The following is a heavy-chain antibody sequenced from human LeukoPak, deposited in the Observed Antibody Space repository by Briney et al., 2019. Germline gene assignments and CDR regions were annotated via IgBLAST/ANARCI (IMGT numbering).Heavy chain of an antibody. CDR3: ARQQEVAAAGMTWFDP. CDR1: GGSISSYY. CDR2: IYYSGST. D-gene: IGHD6-13*01. Sequence: PSETLSLTCTVSGGSISSYYWSWIRQPPGKGLGWIGYIYYSGSTNYNPSLKSRVTISVDTSKNQFSLKLSSVTAADTAVYYCARQQEVAAAGMTWFDPWGQGTLVTVSS. J-gene: IGHJ5*02. V-gene: IGHV4-59*08.